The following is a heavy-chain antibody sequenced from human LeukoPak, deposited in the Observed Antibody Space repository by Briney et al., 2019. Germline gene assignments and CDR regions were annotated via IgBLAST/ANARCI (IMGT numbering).Heavy chain of an antibody. D-gene: IGHD4-23*01. Sequence: ASVKVSCKASGYTFTGYYMHWVRQAPGQGLEWMGWINPNSGGTNYAQKFQGRVTMTRDTSISTAYMELSRLRSDDTAVCYCARYHNNYGGNPLDYWGQGTLVTVSS. V-gene: IGHV1-2*02. CDR2: INPNSGGT. CDR1: GYTFTGYY. J-gene: IGHJ4*02. CDR3: ARYHNNYGGNPLDY.